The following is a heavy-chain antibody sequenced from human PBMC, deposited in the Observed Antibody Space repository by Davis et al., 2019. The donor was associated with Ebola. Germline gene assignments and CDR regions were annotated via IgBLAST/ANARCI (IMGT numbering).Heavy chain of an antibody. CDR3: ARGHTYGRWDDRFDL. CDR2: INPNFGGT. Sequence: ASVKVSCKASGYTFAAHYIHWVRQAPGQGFEWVGRINPNFGGTIYAQKFQGRVTMTIDTSINTAYMELDRLKSDDTALYYCARGHTYGRWDDRFDLWGQGTLVTVSS. V-gene: IGHV1-2*06. J-gene: IGHJ5*02. CDR1: GYTFAAHY. D-gene: IGHD5-18*01.